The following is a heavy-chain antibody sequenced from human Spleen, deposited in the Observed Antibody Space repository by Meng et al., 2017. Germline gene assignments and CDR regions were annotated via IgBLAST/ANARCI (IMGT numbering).Heavy chain of an antibody. D-gene: IGHD4-11*01. Sequence: QMHRPVSGPGLLQPSETLSLPCVVSGGSFSDDYWSLIRQPPGKGLEWIGEINHSGSTNYNPSLESRATISVDTSQNNLSLKLSSVTAADSAVYYCARGPTTMAHDFDYWGQGTLVTVSS. J-gene: IGHJ4*02. V-gene: IGHV4-34*01. CDR3: ARGPTTMAHDFDY. CDR1: GGSFSDDY. CDR2: INHSGST.